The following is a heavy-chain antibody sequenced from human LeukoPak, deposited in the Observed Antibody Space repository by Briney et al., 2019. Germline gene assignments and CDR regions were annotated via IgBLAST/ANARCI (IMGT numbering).Heavy chain of an antibody. CDR3: ARDLKPQDYYGMDV. CDR2: VSYDGNNL. Sequence: PGGSLRLSCAASGFTFSNYAMHWVRQAPGKGLEWVAVVSYDGNNLYYADSVKGRFTISRDNSKNTLYLQMNSPRVEDTAVYYCARDLKPQDYYGMDVWGQGTTVTVSS. J-gene: IGHJ6*02. V-gene: IGHV3-30-3*01. D-gene: IGHD3-9*01. CDR1: GFTFSNYA.